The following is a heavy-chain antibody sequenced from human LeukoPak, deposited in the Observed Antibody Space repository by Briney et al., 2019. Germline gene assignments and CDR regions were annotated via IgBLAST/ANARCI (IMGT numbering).Heavy chain of an antibody. D-gene: IGHD6-25*01. CDR3: ARERHTFDP. V-gene: IGHV3-21*01. Sequence: PGGSLRLSCAASGFTFSDYNMNWVRQAPGKGLEWVSSITSSSRYIYYADSVKGRFTISRDDARSSLYLQMNSLRVEDTAVYYCARERHTFDPWGQGTLVTVSS. J-gene: IGHJ5*02. CDR2: ITSSSRYI. CDR1: GFTFSDYN.